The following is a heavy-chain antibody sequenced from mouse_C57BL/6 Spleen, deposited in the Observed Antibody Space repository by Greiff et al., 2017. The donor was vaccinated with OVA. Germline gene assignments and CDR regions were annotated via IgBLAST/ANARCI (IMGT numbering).Heavy chain of an antibody. D-gene: IGHD4-1*01. V-gene: IGHV1-26*01. Sequence: EVQLQQSGPELVKPGASVKISCKASGYTFTDYYMYWVKQSHGKSLEWIGDINPNNGGTSYNQKFKGKATLTVDKSSSTAYMELRILTSEDSAVYYYASYNGNPYAMDYWGQGTSVTVSS. CDR3: ASYNGNPYAMDY. CDR1: GYTFTDYY. CDR2: INPNNGGT. J-gene: IGHJ4*01.